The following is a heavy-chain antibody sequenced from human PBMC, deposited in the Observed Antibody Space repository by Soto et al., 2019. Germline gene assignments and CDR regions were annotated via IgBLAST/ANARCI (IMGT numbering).Heavy chain of an antibody. D-gene: IGHD2-2*02. J-gene: IGHJ4*02. V-gene: IGHV1-18*04. Sequence: GASVKVSCKASGYTFTSYGISWVRQAPGQGLEWMGWISAYNGNTNYAQKLQGRVTMTTGTSTSTAYMELRSLRSDDTAVYYCAARYCSSTSCYSAFDYWGQGTLVTVSS. CDR3: AARYCSSTSCYSAFDY. CDR2: ISAYNGNT. CDR1: GYTFTSYG.